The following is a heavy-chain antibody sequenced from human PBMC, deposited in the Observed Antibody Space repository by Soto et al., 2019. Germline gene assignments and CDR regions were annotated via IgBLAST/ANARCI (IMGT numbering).Heavy chain of an antibody. Sequence: QVQLVQSGAEVKKPGSSVKVSCKASRDTFSKYAFNWVRQAPGQGLEWMGWIIPIFGSIHYAEKFQGRVTNTADESTSTAYMELRSLRFEDTAVYYCARGETYVGVWGQGTTVTVSS. V-gene: IGHV1-69*01. CDR2: IIPIFGSI. CDR1: RDTFSKYA. CDR3: ARGETYVGV. J-gene: IGHJ6*02. D-gene: IGHD3-10*02.